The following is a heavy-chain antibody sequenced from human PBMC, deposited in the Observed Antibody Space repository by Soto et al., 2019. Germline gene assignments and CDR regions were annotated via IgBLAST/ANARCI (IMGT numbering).Heavy chain of an antibody. Sequence: GGSLRLSCAATGFIFSSYWMSWVRQAPGKGLEWVATIRQSGSDKYYVDSAKGRFTISRDNSKNTLYLQMNSLRAEDTAVYYCAKVKDIVVVPAAIPDYWGQGTLVTGLL. V-gene: IGHV3-7*03. CDR3: AKVKDIVVVPAAIPDY. CDR2: IRQSGSDK. D-gene: IGHD2-2*01. CDR1: GFIFSSYW. J-gene: IGHJ4*02.